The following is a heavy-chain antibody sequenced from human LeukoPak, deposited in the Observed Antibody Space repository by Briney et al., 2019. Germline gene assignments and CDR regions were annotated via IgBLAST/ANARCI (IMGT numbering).Heavy chain of an antibody. CDR2: ISGSGGST. D-gene: IGHD3-3*01. CDR1: GFTFSSYA. Sequence: GGSLRLSCAASGFTFSSYAMSWVRQAPGKGLEWVSAISGSGGSTYYADSVKGRFTISRDNSKNTLYLQMNSLRAEDTAVYYCATASVATIFGVSYGDAFDIWGQGTMVTVSS. V-gene: IGHV3-23*01. J-gene: IGHJ3*02. CDR3: ATASVATIFGVSYGDAFDI.